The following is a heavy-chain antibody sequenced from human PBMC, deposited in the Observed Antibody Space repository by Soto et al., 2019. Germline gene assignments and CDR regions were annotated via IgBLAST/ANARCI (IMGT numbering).Heavy chain of an antibody. CDR2: INHSGST. V-gene: IGHV4-34*01. Sequence: SETLSLTCAVYGGSFSGYYLSWIRQPPGKGLEWIGEINHSGSTNYNPSLKSRVTISVDTSKNQFSLKLSSVTAADTAVYYCARGGGYYDYWGQGTLVTVSS. J-gene: IGHJ4*02. CDR3: ARGGGYYDY. CDR1: GGSFSGYY.